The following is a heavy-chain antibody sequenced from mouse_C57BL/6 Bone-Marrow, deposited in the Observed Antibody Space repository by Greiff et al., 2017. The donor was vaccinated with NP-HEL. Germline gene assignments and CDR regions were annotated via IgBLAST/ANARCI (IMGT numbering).Heavy chain of an antibody. J-gene: IGHJ3*01. V-gene: IGHV3-6*01. CDR3: ARDRLL. CDR1: GYSITSGYY. Sequence: EVKLQESGPGLVKPSQSLSLTCSVTGYSITSGYYWNWIRQFPGNKLEWMGYISYDGSNNYNPSLKNRISITRDTSKNQFFLKLNSVTTEDTATYYCARDRLLRGQGTLVTVSA. CDR2: ISYDGSN.